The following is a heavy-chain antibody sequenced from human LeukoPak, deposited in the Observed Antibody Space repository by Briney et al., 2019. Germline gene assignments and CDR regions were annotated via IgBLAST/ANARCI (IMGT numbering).Heavy chain of an antibody. V-gene: IGHV4-4*07. Sequence: SETLSLTCTVSRGSISNYYWSWIRQRAGKGLEWIGRIYSSGSTNYNPSLKSRVTMSLDTSMNQFSLKLSSVTAADTAVYYCARDKEYCGGDCSYWYFDLWGRGTADTVSS. D-gene: IGHD2-21*02. CDR2: IYSSGST. J-gene: IGHJ2*01. CDR1: RGSISNYY. CDR3: ARDKEYCGGDCSYWYFDL.